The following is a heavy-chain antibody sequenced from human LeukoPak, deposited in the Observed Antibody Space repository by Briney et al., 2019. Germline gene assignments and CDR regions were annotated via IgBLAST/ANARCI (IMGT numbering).Heavy chain of an antibody. CDR3: ARDRPLDADDYYGFYYFDY. J-gene: IGHJ4*02. Sequence: GASVKVSFTASGYTFTGYYMHWVRQAPGQGLEWMGWINPNSGGTNHAQKFQGRVTMTRDTSISTAYMELSRLRSDDTAVYYCARDRPLDADDYYGFYYFDYWGQGTLVTVSS. D-gene: IGHD3-10*01. V-gene: IGHV1-2*02. CDR1: GYTFTGYY. CDR2: INPNSGGT.